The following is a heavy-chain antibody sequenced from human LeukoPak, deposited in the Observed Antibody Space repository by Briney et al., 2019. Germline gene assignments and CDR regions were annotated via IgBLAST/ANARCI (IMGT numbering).Heavy chain of an antibody. Sequence: SETLSLTCAVYGGSFSNYYWSWIRQPPGKGLEWIGVINDSGRTNYNPSLMSRVTVSVDTSKNQFSLRLTSVTATDTAVYYCARRWNYGRNYYIDVWGKGATVSVSS. J-gene: IGHJ6*03. CDR1: GGSFSNYY. D-gene: IGHD1-7*01. CDR2: INDSGRT. V-gene: IGHV4-34*01. CDR3: ARRWNYGRNYYIDV.